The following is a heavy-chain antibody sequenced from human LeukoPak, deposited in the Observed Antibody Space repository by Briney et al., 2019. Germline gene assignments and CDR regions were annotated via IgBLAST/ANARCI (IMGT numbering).Heavy chain of an antibody. Sequence: SETLSLTCTVSGGSISSYYWSWIRQPPGKGLEWIGNIYDSGSTNYNPSFTGRVTISVDTSKNQFSLNLTSVTAADTAVYYCARSYSSASYRHFWHWGQGTLVTVSS. CDR1: GGSISSYY. J-gene: IGHJ4*02. CDR2: IYDSGST. CDR3: ARSYSSASYRHFWH. V-gene: IGHV4-59*01. D-gene: IGHD6-19*01.